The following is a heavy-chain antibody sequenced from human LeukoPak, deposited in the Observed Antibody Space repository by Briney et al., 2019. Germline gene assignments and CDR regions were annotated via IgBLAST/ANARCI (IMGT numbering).Heavy chain of an antibody. Sequence: SETLSLTCTVSGGYIRSYCWSWIRQPPGKGLEWIGYIYYSGSTNYNPSLKSRVTISVDTSKKQLSLKLSSVTAADTAVYYCARVYYSSSYDYWYLDLWGRGTLVTVSS. V-gene: IGHV4-59*01. CDR3: ARVYYSSSYDYWYLDL. CDR1: GGYIRSYC. J-gene: IGHJ2*01. D-gene: IGHD6-13*01. CDR2: IYYSGST.